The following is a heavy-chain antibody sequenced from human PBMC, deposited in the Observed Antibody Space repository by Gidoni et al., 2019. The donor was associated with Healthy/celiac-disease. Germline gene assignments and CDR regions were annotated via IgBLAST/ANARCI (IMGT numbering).Heavy chain of an antibody. Sequence: EVQLVESGGGLVQPGRSLRLSCAASGFTFDDYDMHWVRQAPGKGLEWVSVISWNSGSIVYADSVKGRFTISRDNAKNSLYLQMNSLRAEDTALYYCAKDGGRYYYGSGLGLWGQGTLVTVSS. CDR3: AKDGGRYYYGSGLGL. J-gene: IGHJ4*02. CDR1: GFTFDDYD. D-gene: IGHD3-10*01. CDR2: ISWNSGSI. V-gene: IGHV3-9*01.